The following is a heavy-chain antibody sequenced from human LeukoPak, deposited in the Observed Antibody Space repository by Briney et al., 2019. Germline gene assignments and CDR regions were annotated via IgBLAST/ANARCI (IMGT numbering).Heavy chain of an antibody. CDR1: GGSFSDYY. CDR2: INHSGST. CDR3: ARKQGLVLADAFDI. J-gene: IGHJ3*02. Sequence: PSETLSLTCAVFGGSFSDYYWTWIRQPPGKGLEWIGEINHSGSTNYNPSLKSRVTISIDTSKNQFPLRLSSVTAADTAVYYCARKQGLVLADAFDIWGQGTMVTVSS. D-gene: IGHD6-19*01. V-gene: IGHV4-34*01.